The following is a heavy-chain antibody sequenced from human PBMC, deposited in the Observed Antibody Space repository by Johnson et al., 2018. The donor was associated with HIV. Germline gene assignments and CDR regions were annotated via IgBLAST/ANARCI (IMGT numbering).Heavy chain of an antibody. CDR1: GFTVSSNY. Sequence: EVLLLESGGGVVQPGRSLRLSCAASGFTVSSNYMSWVRQAPGKGLEWVSVVYSGGSTYYADSVKGRFTISRDNSKNTLYLQMNSLRAEDTAVYYCARDSGLLLWSQGGFSAFDIWGQGTMVTVSS. V-gene: IGHV3-66*02. CDR2: VYSGGST. CDR3: ARDSGLLLWSQGGFSAFDI. J-gene: IGHJ3*02. D-gene: IGHD3-10*01.